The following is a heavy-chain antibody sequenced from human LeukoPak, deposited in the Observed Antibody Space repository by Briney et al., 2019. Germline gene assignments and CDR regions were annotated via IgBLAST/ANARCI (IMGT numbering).Heavy chain of an antibody. CDR1: GFTFSSYW. V-gene: IGHV3-7*03. D-gene: IGHD3-10*01. Sequence: GGSLRLSCVASGFTFSSYWMSWVRQAPGKGLEWVANMKEDGTQKYSVDSVGGRLTISRDDAKNSLYLQMNSLRTEDTAVYYCARGGSAPDYWGQGTLVTVSS. CDR3: ARGGSAPDY. J-gene: IGHJ4*02. CDR2: MKEDGTQK.